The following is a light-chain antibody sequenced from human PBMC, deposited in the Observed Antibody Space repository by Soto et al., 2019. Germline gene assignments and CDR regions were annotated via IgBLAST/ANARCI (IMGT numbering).Light chain of an antibody. J-gene: IGKJ5*01. V-gene: IGKV1-5*01. CDR3: QQLFDSPIT. Sequence: IQMTQSPSTLSASVGDRVTITCRADQSITRWLAWFQQKPGKAPSLLISDVSSLERGVPSRFSATVSGSEFSLTITSLQPEDFATYYCQQLFDSPITFGQGTRLEIK. CDR2: DVS. CDR1: QSITRW.